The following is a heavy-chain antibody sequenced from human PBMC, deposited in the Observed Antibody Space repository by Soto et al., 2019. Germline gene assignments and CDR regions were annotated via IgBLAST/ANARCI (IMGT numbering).Heavy chain of an antibody. CDR2: IYHSGST. J-gene: IGHJ5*02. V-gene: IGHV4-30-2*01. Sequence: PSETLSLTCAVSGGSISSGGYSWSWIRQPPGKGLEWIGYIYHSGSTYYNPSLKSRVTISVDRSKNQFSLKLSSVTAADTAVYYCARVPDRWGQGTLVTYPQ. CDR1: GGSISSGGYS. D-gene: IGHD2-2*01. CDR3: ARVPDR.